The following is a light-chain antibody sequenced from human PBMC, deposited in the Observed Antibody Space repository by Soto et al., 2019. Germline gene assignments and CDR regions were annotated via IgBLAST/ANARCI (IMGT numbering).Light chain of an antibody. CDR3: QQSYIIPIT. CDR1: QSISRW. CDR2: EAS. J-gene: IGKJ5*01. V-gene: IGKV1-39*01. Sequence: EIQMTKSPATLSASLGTIVTITCRASQSISRWLTWYQQKPGKAPKLLIYEASSLQSGVPSRFSGSGSGTDFTLTISSLQPEDFATYHCQQSYIIPITFGQGGRLEIK.